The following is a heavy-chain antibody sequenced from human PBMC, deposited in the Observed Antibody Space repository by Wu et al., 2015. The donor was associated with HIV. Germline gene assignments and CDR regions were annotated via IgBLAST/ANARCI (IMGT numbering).Heavy chain of an antibody. Sequence: QVQLVQSGAEVEKPGSSVKVSCTASGGTLNYYVTSWVRQAPGQGLEWVGGIIPMFGTISYGQKFQGRVTISTDDSTSTGYMELSSLRPEDTAVYYCAREKRSLQFRRTPANDAFDIWGQGTMVIVSS. J-gene: IGHJ3*02. V-gene: IGHV1-69*05. D-gene: IGHD5-24*01. CDR2: IIPMFGTI. CDR1: GGTLNYYV. CDR3: AREKRSLQFRRTPANDAFDI.